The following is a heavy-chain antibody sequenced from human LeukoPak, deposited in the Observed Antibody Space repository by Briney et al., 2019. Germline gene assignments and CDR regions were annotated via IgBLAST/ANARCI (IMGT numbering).Heavy chain of an antibody. J-gene: IGHJ5*02. CDR2: IYHSGST. CDR3: AGAAYYCDSSGAFDP. D-gene: IGHD3-22*01. V-gene: IGHV4-30-2*01. CDR1: GGSISSGGYS. Sequence: SETLSLTCAVSGGSISSGGYSWSWIRQPPGKGLEWIGYIYHSGSTYYNPSLKSRVTISVDSSKDQFSLKLSSVTAADTAVYYCAGAAYYCDSSGAFDPWGQGTLVTVSS.